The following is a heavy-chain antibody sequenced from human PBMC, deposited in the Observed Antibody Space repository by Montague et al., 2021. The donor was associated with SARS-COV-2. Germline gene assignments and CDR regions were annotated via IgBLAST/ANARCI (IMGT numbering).Heavy chain of an antibody. Sequence: SETQSLTCAVYGGSFSGYYWSWIRQPPGKGLEWIGEINQSGSTNYNPSLKSRVTLSVDTSKKQFSLKLSSLTAADTAVYYCARVAGGYYHDSSAYFDYWGQGSLVTVSS. D-gene: IGHD3-22*01. CDR3: ARVAGGYYHDSSAYFDY. CDR1: GGSFSGYY. J-gene: IGHJ4*02. CDR2: INQSGST. V-gene: IGHV4-34*01.